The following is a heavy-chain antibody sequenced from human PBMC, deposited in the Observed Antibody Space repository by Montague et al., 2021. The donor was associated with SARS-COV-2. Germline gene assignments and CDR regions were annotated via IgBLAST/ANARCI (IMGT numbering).Heavy chain of an antibody. Sequence: SETLSLTCSVSGVSVSSNNYYWTWIRRPPGKGLEWIGYIYFNGHTILXPSLEGRVTTSIDTTKNHFSLRLTSVTPADTAVYYCAREVVGVKTNWLDTWGQGTLVTVSS. D-gene: IGHD3-16*01. CDR1: GVSVSSNNYY. CDR2: IYFNGHT. V-gene: IGHV4-61*03. J-gene: IGHJ5*02. CDR3: AREVVGVKTNWLDT.